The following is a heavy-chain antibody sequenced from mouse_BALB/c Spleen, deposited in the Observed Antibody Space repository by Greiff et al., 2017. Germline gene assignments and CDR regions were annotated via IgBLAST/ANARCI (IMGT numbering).Heavy chain of an antibody. V-gene: IGHV3-2*02. CDR3: ANLYGNPFAY. J-gene: IGHJ3*01. Sequence: EVKLEESGPGLVKPSQSLSLTCTVTGYSITSDYAWNWIRQFPGNKLEWMGYISYSGSTSYNPSLKSRISITRDTSKNQFFLQLNSVTTEDTATYYCANLYGNPFAYWGQGTLVTVSA. D-gene: IGHD2-1*01. CDR1: GYSITSDYA. CDR2: ISYSGST.